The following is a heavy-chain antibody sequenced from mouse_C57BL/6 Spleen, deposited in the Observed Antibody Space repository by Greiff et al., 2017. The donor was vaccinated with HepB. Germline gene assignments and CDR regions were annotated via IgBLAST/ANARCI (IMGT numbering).Heavy chain of an antibody. J-gene: IGHJ2*01. V-gene: IGHV5-17*01. CDR1: GFTFSDYG. CDR2: ISSGSSTI. CDR3: ARRYYLDY. Sequence: EVKLVESGGGLVKPGGSLKLSCAASGFTFSDYGMHWVRQAPEKGLEWVAYISSGSSTIYYADTVKGRFTISRDNAKNTLFLQMTSLRSEDTAMYYCARRYYLDYWGQGTTLTVSS.